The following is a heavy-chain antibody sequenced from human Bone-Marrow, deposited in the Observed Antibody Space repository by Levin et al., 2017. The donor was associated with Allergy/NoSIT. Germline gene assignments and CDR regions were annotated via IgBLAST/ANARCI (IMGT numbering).Heavy chain of an antibody. CDR3: ARDRGSSWELYYFDY. CDR2: ISYDATKK. V-gene: IGHV3-30-3*01. Sequence: GGSLRLSCAASGFSFGSYAMHRVRQAPGKGLEWVAVISYDATKKYFADSVKGRFTISRDNSRNTVSLEMSSLRVEDTAVYYCARDRGSSWELYYFDYWGLGTLVTVSS. D-gene: IGHD6-13*01. J-gene: IGHJ4*02. CDR1: GFSFGSYA.